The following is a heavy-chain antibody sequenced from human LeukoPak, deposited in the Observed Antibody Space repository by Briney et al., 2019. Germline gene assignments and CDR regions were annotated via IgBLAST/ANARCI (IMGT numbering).Heavy chain of an antibody. D-gene: IGHD3-10*01. CDR2: IWYDGSNK. CDR1: GFTFSSYG. V-gene: IGHV3-33*01. J-gene: IGHJ4*02. Sequence: GRSLRPSWAASGFTFSSYGMRWVRQAPGKGLEWVTVIWYDGSNKYYADSVKGRFTISRDNSKNTLYLQMNSLRAEDTAVYYCARDRVELWFGEALYYWGQGTLVTVSS. CDR3: ARDRVELWFGEALYY.